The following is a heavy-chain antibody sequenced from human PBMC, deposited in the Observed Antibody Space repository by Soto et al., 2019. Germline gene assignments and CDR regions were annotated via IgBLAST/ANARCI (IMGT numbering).Heavy chain of an antibody. CDR3: ARHRDGSSWGENWFDP. D-gene: IGHD6-13*01. Sequence: SETLSLTCAVYGGSFSGYYWSWIRQPPGKGLEWIGEINHSGSTNYNPSLKSRVTISVDTSKNQFSLKLSSVTAADTAVYYCARHRDGSSWGENWFDPWGQGTLVTVSS. J-gene: IGHJ5*02. CDR1: GGSFSGYY. CDR2: INHSGST. V-gene: IGHV4-34*01.